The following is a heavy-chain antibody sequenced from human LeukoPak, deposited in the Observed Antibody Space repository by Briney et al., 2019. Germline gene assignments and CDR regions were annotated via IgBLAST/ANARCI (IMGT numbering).Heavy chain of an antibody. CDR2: INHSGST. V-gene: IGHV4-34*01. J-gene: IGHJ4*02. CDR1: GGSLSGYY. D-gene: IGHD1-26*01. Sequence: SETLSLTCAVYGGSLSGYYWSWIRQPPGKGLEWIGEINHSGSTNYNPSLKSRVTISVDTSKNQFSLKLSSVTAADTAVYYCARGGRRAWELRPSHFDYWGQGTLVTVSS. CDR3: ARGGRRAWELRPSHFDY.